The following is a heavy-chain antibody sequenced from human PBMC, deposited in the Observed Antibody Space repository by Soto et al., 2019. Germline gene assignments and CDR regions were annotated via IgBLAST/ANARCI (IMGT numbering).Heavy chain of an antibody. J-gene: IGHJ4*02. V-gene: IGHV4-61*01. D-gene: IGHD4-17*01. Sequence: SETLSLTCSVSGGSVSDKTYYWSWIRQPPGNRLEWSGSVYYSGTTNYNPSLKSRVTISVDLSKNRFSLRLSSVTTADTALYYCARTTAVPNTLRSRYFFDYWGQGTLGTVSS. CDR1: GGSVSDKTYY. CDR2: VYYSGTT. CDR3: ARTTAVPNTLRSRYFFDY.